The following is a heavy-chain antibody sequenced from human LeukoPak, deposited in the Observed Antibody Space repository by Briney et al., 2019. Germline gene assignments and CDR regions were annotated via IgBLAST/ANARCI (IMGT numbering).Heavy chain of an antibody. CDR2: ITNSGDA. Sequence: SETLSLTCTVAGVSITDFHWRWLRQSPGKGLEWIGWITNSGDANYNPSLESRLAISGDTSKSQLSLIVTSVTDADTAVYYCARHVEHAAYFHHWGQGGLVTVSS. CDR1: GVSITDFH. CDR3: ARHVEHAAYFHH. V-gene: IGHV4-4*08. J-gene: IGHJ4*02. D-gene: IGHD1/OR15-1a*01.